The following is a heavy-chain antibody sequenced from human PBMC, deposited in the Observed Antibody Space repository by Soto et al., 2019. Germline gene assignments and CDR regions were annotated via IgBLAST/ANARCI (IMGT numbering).Heavy chain of an antibody. CDR2: IYYSGNN. V-gene: IGHV4-61*01. CDR1: GVSVSTDNYY. CDR3: ARDKGYCITTSCPQNYFDS. J-gene: IGHJ4*02. D-gene: IGHD2-2*01. Sequence: PSETLSLTCTVSGVSVSTDNYYWSWLRQPPGKGLEWIGYIYYSGNNNYNPSLKSRVTISLDTSKNQFSLKLGSVTAADTAIYYCARDKGYCITTSCPQNYFDSWGQGTLVTVSS.